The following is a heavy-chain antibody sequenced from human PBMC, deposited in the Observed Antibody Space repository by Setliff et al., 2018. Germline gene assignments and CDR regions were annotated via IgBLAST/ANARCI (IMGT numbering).Heavy chain of an antibody. V-gene: IGHV3-66*01. Sequence: LSCAASGFTVSSNSISWVRQAPGKGPEWVSVIHRGVSHYADSVTGRFTISRDNSKNTLYLQMSSLRAEDTAVYYCARGGVTNYYDSSGIPDAFDIWGQGTMVTVSS. CDR2: IHRGVS. D-gene: IGHD3-22*01. CDR1: GFTVSSNS. J-gene: IGHJ3*02. CDR3: ARGGVTNYYDSSGIPDAFDI.